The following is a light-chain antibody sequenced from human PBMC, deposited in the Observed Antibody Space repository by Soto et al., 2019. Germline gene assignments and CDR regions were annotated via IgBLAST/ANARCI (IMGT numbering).Light chain of an antibody. Sequence: EIVLTQSPDTLSLSPGERATLSCRASQSVSSSLAWYQQKPGQAPRLLIYDASNRATGIPARFSGSGSGPDFTLTISSLEPEDFAVYYCQQRSNWPPEVTFGPGTKVDIK. J-gene: IGKJ3*01. CDR1: QSVSSS. V-gene: IGKV3-11*01. CDR3: QQRSNWPPEVT. CDR2: DAS.